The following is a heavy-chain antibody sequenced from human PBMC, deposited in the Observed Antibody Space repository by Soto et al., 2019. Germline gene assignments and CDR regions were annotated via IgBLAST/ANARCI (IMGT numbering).Heavy chain of an antibody. D-gene: IGHD3-22*01. CDR2: IYYSGST. Sequence: QVQLQESGPGLVKPSGTLSLTCTVSGGSISSYYWSWIRQPPGKGLEWIGYIYYSGSTNYNPSLTSRVTISVDTSKNQFSLKLSSVTAADTAVYYCARDMIGPYYYYYGMDVWGQGTTVTVSS. J-gene: IGHJ6*02. CDR3: ARDMIGPYYYYYGMDV. V-gene: IGHV4-59*01. CDR1: GGSISSYY.